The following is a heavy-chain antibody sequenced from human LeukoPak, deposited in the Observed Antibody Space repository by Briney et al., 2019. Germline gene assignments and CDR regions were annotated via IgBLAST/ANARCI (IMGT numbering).Heavy chain of an antibody. V-gene: IGHV4-39*01. J-gene: IGHJ4*02. CDR2: MYYSGST. CDR1: GGSISSSSYY. CDR3: ARHDTVVTWGFDY. Sequence: PSXXLSLTCTVSGGSISSSSYYWGWIRQPPGKGLEWIGSMYYSGSTYYNPARKSRFTISVDTTKNQFSMKMSSVTAADTAVYYCARHDTVVTWGFDYWGQGTLVTVSS. D-gene: IGHD4-23*01.